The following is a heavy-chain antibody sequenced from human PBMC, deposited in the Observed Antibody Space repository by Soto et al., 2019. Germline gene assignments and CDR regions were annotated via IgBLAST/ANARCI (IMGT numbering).Heavy chain of an antibody. CDR3: ARGGYSSTWSNLLDRSGLDV. CDR1: GYNFTTYV. CDR2: INCGSGNT. D-gene: IGHD6-13*01. Sequence: QVQLVQSGAEVKQPGASASVSCKASGYNFTTYVVHWLRQAPGQGPEWMGWINCGSGNTVYSQKFQGRVTITADTSTYTVYMELSGLRSEDTAVYYCARGGYSSTWSNLLDRSGLDVWGQGTTVTVSS. V-gene: IGHV1-3*01. J-gene: IGHJ6*02.